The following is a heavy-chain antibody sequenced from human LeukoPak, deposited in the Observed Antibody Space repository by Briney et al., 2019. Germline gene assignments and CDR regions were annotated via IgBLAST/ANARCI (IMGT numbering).Heavy chain of an antibody. CDR1: GFSFRSYA. J-gene: IGHJ5*02. Sequence: PGGSLRLSCAGSGFSFRSYAMHWVRQAPGKGLEWVALISYDGSNQYYAESVKGRFIISRDNSNDILHLQMNSLTAEDTALYYCARERIMYYEFFSAYTWGQGTLVTVSS. V-gene: IGHV3-30*03. CDR2: ISYDGSNQ. D-gene: IGHD3-3*01. CDR3: ARERIMYYEFFSAYT.